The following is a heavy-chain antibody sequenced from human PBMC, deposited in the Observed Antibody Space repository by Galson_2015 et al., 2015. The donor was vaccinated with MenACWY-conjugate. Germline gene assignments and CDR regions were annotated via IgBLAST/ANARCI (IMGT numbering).Heavy chain of an antibody. CDR1: GFTFSDYY. J-gene: IGHJ4*02. D-gene: IGHD3-16*02. CDR2: ISNSGTYT. CDR3: AGMITFGGVIGD. V-gene: IGHV3-11*03. Sequence: SLRLSCAASGFTFSDYYMIWIRQAPGKGLEWISYISNSGTYTKYAYSVKGRFTISRDNAKNSLYLQMSSLRAEDSAVYYCAGMITFGGVIGDWGQGTLVTVS.